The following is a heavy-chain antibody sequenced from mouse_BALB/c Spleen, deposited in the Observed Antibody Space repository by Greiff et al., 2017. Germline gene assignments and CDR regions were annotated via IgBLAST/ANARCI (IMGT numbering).Heavy chain of an antibody. J-gene: IGHJ4*01. CDR3: ARDPGGNAMDY. Sequence: DVQLVESGGGLVKPGGSLKLSCAASGFTFSDYYMYWVRQTPEKRLEWVATISDGGSYTYYPDSVKGRFTISRDNAKNNLYLQMSSLKSEDTAMYYCARDPGGNAMDYWGQGTSVTVSS. V-gene: IGHV5-4*02. CDR2: ISDGGSYT. CDR1: GFTFSDYY.